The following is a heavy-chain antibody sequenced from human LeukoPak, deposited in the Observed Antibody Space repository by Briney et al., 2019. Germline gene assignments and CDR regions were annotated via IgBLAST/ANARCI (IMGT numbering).Heavy chain of an antibody. Sequence: PSETLSLTCAVYAGSFSGYYWSWIRQPPGKGLEWIGYIYYSGSTNYNPSLKSRVTISVDTSKNQFSLKLSSVTAADTAVYYCARQGYYYYYGMDVWGQGTTVTVSS. J-gene: IGHJ6*02. CDR1: AGSFSGYY. CDR3: ARQGYYYYYGMDV. CDR2: IYYSGST. V-gene: IGHV4-59*01.